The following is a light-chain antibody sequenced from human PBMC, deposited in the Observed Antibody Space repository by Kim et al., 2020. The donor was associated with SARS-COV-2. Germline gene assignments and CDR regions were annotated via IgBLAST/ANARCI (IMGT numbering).Light chain of an antibody. J-gene: IGKJ1*01. V-gene: IGKV1-8*01. CDR1: QGISSY. Sequence: AIRMTQSPSSLSASTGDRVTITCRASQGISSYLAWYQQKPGKAPKLLIYAASTLQSGVPSRFSGSGSGTDFTLTISCLQSEDFATYYCQQYYSWTFGQGTKVDIK. CDR3: QQYYSWT. CDR2: AAS.